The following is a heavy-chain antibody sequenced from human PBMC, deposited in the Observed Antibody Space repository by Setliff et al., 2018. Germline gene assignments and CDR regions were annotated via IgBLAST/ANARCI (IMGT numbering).Heavy chain of an antibody. V-gene: IGHV3-33*08. CDR2: IWDDGGNK. CDR3: VRDDVRGYYMDV. CDR1: GFHFSDHA. D-gene: IGHD3-10*02. Sequence: PGGSLRLSCAASGFHFSDHAMHWVRQAPGKGLEWVAVIWDDGGNKYHADSVKGRFTISRDNSKNTLYLQMNSLRPEDTAVYYCVRDDVRGYYMDVWGKGTTVTVSS. J-gene: IGHJ6*03.